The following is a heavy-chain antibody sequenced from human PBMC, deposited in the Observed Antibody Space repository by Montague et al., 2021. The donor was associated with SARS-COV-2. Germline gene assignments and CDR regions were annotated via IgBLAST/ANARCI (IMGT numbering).Heavy chain of an antibody. CDR3: AKGSGYP. D-gene: IGHD6-25*01. V-gene: IGHV4-31*03. J-gene: IGHJ2*01. CDR1: GGSVTSTTYY. CDR2: IYSSGST. Sequence: TLSLTCTVSGGSVTSTTYYWSWFRQRPGRGLEWVGFIYSSGSTAYSPSLENRLTMSIDTSMNQFSLRLTSATAADTADYYCAKGSGYPWGRGTRVAVSS.